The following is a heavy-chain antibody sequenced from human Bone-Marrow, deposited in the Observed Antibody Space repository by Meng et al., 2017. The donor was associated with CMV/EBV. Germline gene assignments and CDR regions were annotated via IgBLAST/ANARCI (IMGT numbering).Heavy chain of an antibody. V-gene: IGHV4-39*07. CDR3: AREGKAAAGGYGMDV. D-gene: IGHD6-13*01. CDR1: GGSISSSSYY. CDR2: IYYSGST. Sequence: SETLSLTCTVSGGSISSSSYYWGWIRQPPGKGLEWIGSIYYSGSTYYNPSLKSRVTISVDTSKNQFSLKLSSVTAADTAVYYCAREGKAAAGGYGMDVWGQGTRSPSP. J-gene: IGHJ6*02.